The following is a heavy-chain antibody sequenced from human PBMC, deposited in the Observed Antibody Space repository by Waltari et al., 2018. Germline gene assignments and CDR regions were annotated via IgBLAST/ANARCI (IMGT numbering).Heavy chain of an antibody. CDR3: ARPQTISTSWLAS. J-gene: IGHJ5*01. CDR2: MNANSGHT. D-gene: IGHD2-2*01. CDR1: GYIFPSYA. Sequence: VHLVQSGAEVRKPGASVKVSCTASGYIFPSYAINWVRQATGQGLEWMGWMNANSGHTGYAQTFQGRITLTMNTSISTAYMELSSLRSDDTAVYYCARPQTISTSWLASWGQGTLVTVSA. V-gene: IGHV1-8*02.